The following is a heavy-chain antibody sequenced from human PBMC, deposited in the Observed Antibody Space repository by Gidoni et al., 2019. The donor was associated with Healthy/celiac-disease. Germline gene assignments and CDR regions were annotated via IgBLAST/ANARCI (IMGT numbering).Heavy chain of an antibody. CDR1: GFTFSSYA. CDR3: AKRTSTHDAFDI. J-gene: IGHJ3*02. V-gene: IGHV3-23*01. Sequence: EVQLLESGGGLVQPGGSLRLSCAASGFTFSSYAMSGVRQAPGKGMEWVSAISGSGGSTYYADSVKGRFTISRDNSKNTLYLQMNSLRAEDTAVYYCAKRTSTHDAFDIWGQGTMVTVSS. CDR2: ISGSGGST.